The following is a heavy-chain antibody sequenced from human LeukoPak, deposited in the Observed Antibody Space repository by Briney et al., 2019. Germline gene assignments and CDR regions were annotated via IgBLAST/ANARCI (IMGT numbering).Heavy chain of an antibody. CDR2: INPNNGDT. J-gene: IGHJ4*02. Sequence: ASVKVSCKASGFILTDKYLHWVRQAPGQGLEWMGWINPNNGDTTYAQKFQGRVTMTRDTSISTAYMELSRLTSDDTAVYYCAREEQYNMYFDYWGQGTLVTVSS. D-gene: IGHD1/OR15-1a*01. V-gene: IGHV1-2*02. CDR1: GFILTDKY. CDR3: AREEQYNMYFDY.